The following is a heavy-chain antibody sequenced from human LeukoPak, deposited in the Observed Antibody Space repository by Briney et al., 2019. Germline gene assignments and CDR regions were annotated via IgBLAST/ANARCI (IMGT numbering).Heavy chain of an antibody. CDR3: ARDLTAASGAFDI. Sequence: GGYLTLYCAASGFTFSSNSMNWVRPAPGQGLEWVSSIISSSSYIYHADSVKGRFTISRDNAKNSLYLQMNSLRAEDTAVYYCARDLTAASGAFDIWGQGTMVTVSS. D-gene: IGHD3-10*01. CDR1: GFTFSSNS. CDR2: IISSSSYI. V-gene: IGHV3-21*01. J-gene: IGHJ3*02.